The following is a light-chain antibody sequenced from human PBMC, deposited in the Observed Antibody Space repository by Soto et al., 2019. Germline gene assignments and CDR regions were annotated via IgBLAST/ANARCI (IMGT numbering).Light chain of an antibody. CDR3: SSYTSSSTEV. Sequence: ALTQPASVSGSPGQSIAISCTGTSSDVGGYNYVSWYQQHPGKAPKLMIYDVSNRPSGVSNRFSGSKSGNTASLTISGLQAEDEADYYCSSYTSSSTEVFGTGTKVTVL. CDR2: DVS. CDR1: SSDVGGYNY. J-gene: IGLJ1*01. V-gene: IGLV2-14*01.